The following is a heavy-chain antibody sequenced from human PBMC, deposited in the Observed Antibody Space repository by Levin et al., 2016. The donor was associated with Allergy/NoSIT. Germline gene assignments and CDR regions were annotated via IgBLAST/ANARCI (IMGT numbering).Heavy chain of an antibody. D-gene: IGHD3-9*01. CDR2: IYYSGST. J-gene: IGHJ5*02. CDR3: ARIYDILTGPLAP. V-gene: IGHV4-39*01. Sequence: PGKGLEWIGSIYYSGSTYYNPSLKSRVTISVDTSKNQFSLKLSSVTAADTAVYYCARIYDILTGPLAPWGQGTLVTVSS.